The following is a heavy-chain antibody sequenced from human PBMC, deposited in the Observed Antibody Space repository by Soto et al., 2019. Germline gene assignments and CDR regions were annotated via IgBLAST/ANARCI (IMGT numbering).Heavy chain of an antibody. CDR2: INPNTGST. J-gene: IGHJ6*02. CDR3: ARDPNFSLTYNYYGMDV. CDR1: GYTFTSYY. D-gene: IGHD3-16*01. V-gene: IGHV1-46*01. Sequence: QVQLVQSGAEVKKPGASVTVSCQASGYTFTSYYIHWVRQAPGQGLEWMGIINPNTGSTSYAQKFQGRLTVTRDTSTSTVYMDLSSLRSEDTAVYFCARDPNFSLTYNYYGMDVWGQGTAVTVSS.